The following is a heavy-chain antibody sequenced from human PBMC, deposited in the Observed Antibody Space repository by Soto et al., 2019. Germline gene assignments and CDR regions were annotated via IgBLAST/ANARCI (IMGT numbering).Heavy chain of an antibody. Sequence: SETLSLTCTVSGGSISSYYWGWIRQPPGKGLEWIGYIYYSGSTNYNPSLKSRVTISVDTSKNQFSLKLSSVTAADTAVYYCAREYCSGGSCYGRFDYWGQGTLVTVSS. D-gene: IGHD2-15*01. CDR3: AREYCSGGSCYGRFDY. V-gene: IGHV4-59*01. CDR1: GGSISSYY. J-gene: IGHJ4*02. CDR2: IYYSGST.